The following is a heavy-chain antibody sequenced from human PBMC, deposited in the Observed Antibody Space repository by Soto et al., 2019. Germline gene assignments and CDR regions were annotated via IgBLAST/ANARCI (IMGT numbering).Heavy chain of an antibody. V-gene: IGHV1-18*01. D-gene: IGHD2-8*02. J-gene: IGHJ6*02. CDR3: GRCRTDSYAMDV. CDR1: CYCFSNYG. Sequence: ASGKVSCKASCYCFSNYGIAWVRQAPGQGPEWMGWISPYNGGTNYAQNVKGRVVMTTDISTNTVYLELRSLRSDDTAIYYCGRCRTDSYAMDVWGQGITVTVSS. CDR2: ISPYNGGT.